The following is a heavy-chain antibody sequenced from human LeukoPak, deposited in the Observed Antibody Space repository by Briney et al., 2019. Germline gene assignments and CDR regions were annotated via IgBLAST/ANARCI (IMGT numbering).Heavy chain of an antibody. CDR2: INPTGTGT. Sequence: ASVKVYCKASGYTFSGYYMHWVRQAPGQGLEWIGLINPTGTGTLYAQKFQGRVTMTRDMSTSTDYMELSSLRSEDTAVYYCARDNSVGDIAWWFDPWGQGTLVTVSS. J-gene: IGHJ5*02. D-gene: IGHD3-10*01. V-gene: IGHV1-46*01. CDR1: GYTFSGYY. CDR3: ARDNSVGDIAWWFDP.